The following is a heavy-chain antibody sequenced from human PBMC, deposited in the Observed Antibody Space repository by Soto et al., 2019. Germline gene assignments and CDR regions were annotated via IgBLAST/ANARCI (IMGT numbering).Heavy chain of an antibody. CDR2: ITNSGDDK. CDR3: AKASGESYPGSRVFDF. Sequence: GGSLRLSCAASGFTFSNYAMTWVRQAPGEGLEWVAVITNSGDDKLHAESVKSRFTKFRDNSKNKMYIQKNRLRAEDTAIYYCAKASGESYPGSRVFDFWGQGTRVTVSS. CDR1: GFTFSNYA. V-gene: IGHV3-23*01. D-gene: IGHD3-10*01. J-gene: IGHJ4*02.